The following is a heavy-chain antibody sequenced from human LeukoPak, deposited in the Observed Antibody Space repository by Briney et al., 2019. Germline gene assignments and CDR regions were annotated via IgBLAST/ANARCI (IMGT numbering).Heavy chain of an antibody. CDR1: GFTFSSYS. CDR3: TRDTLYCSGGYCYHDI. J-gene: IGHJ3*02. D-gene: IGHD2-15*01. Sequence: GGSLRLSYAASGFTFSSYSMNWVRQAPGKGLEWVSRINSDGSSTSYADSVKGRFTISRDNAKNTLYLQMNSLRAEDTAVYYCTRDTLYCSGGYCYHDIWGQGTMVTVSS. CDR2: INSDGSST. V-gene: IGHV3-74*01.